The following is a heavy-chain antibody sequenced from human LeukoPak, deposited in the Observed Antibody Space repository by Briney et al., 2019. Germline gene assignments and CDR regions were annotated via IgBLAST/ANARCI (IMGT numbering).Heavy chain of an antibody. D-gene: IGHD3-9*01. J-gene: IGHJ4*02. CDR3: ASHEWGLTGYYDY. Sequence: GESLKISCRGSGYSFTSYCIVWLRQMAGNSLEWMVVIYPGDSDTRYSPSFQGQVSILSDNSISTAHLQRISRMTPDDAIYYRASHEWGLTGYYDYWGQGTLVTVSS. CDR2: IYPGDSDT. V-gene: IGHV5-51*01. CDR1: GYSFTSYC.